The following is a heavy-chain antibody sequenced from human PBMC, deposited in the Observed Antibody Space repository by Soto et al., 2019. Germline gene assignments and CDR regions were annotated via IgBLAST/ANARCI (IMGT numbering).Heavy chain of an antibody. CDR2: IYWDDDK. J-gene: IGHJ4*02. CDR1: GFSLSTSGVG. Sequence: QITLKESGPTLVKPTQTLTLTCTFSGFSLSTSGVGVGWIRQPPGKALKWLALIYWDDDKRYRPSLKSRLTITKDTSENQVVLTMTNMDPVDTATYYCAHSLAASNYGDCEPINSFDYWGQGTLVTVSS. CDR3: AHSLAASNYGDCEPINSFDY. D-gene: IGHD4-17*01. V-gene: IGHV2-5*02.